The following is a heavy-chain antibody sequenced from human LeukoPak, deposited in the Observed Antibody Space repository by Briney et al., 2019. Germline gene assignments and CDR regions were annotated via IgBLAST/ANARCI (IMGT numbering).Heavy chain of an antibody. J-gene: IGHJ4*02. V-gene: IGHV5-51*01. Sequence: GEALQISCKGSGCTFSNYWIGWVRRMPGKGLEWMGIIYPGDSATRYSPSFQGQVTTSVDKSISTAYLQWTSLKASDTAIYYCARLRFLEYLSDFDYWGQGTLVTVSS. CDR3: ARLRFLEYLSDFDY. CDR1: GCTFSNYW. D-gene: IGHD3-3*01. CDR2: IYPGDSAT.